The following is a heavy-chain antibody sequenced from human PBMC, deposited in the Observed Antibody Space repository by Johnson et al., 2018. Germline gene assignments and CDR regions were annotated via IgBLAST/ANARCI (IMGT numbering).Heavy chain of an antibody. V-gene: IGHV3-33*01. J-gene: IGHJ3*01. Sequence: QVQLVESGGGVVQPGRSLRLSCAASGFTFSRSGMHWVRQAPGKGLAWVAVIWSDGSNEGYADSVKGRYTISRDNSKNTLYLQMNSLRVEDTAVYYFARDEWGSPFDVWGQGTMVTVSS. CDR3: ARDEWGSPFDV. CDR1: GFTFSRSG. D-gene: IGHD3-16*01. CDR2: IWSDGSNE.